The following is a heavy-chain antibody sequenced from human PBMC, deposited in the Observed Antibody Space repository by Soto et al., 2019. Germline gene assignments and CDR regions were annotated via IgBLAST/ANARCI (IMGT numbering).Heavy chain of an antibody. Sequence: GGSLRLSCAASGFTFSSYSINSVRQAPGKGLEWVSSISSSSSSYIYYADSVKGRFTISRDNAKNSLYLQMNSLRAEDTAVYYCARRIGDYYYYGMDVWGQGTTVTVS. CDR1: GFTFSSYS. CDR2: ISSSSSSYI. CDR3: ARRIGDYYYYGMDV. J-gene: IGHJ6*02. D-gene: IGHD2-15*01. V-gene: IGHV3-21*01.